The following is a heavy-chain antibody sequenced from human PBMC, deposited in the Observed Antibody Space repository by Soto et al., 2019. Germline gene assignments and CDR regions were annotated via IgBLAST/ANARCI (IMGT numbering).Heavy chain of an antibody. D-gene: IGHD5-12*01. CDR3: AREVSQVAWFDP. Sequence: GGSLRLSCAASGFTFSSYWMHWVRQAPGKGLVWVSRINSDGSSTSYADSVKGRFTISRDNAKNTLYLQMNSLRAEDTAVYYCAREVSQVAWFDPWGQGTLVTVYS. J-gene: IGHJ5*02. V-gene: IGHV3-74*01. CDR2: INSDGSST. CDR1: GFTFSSYW.